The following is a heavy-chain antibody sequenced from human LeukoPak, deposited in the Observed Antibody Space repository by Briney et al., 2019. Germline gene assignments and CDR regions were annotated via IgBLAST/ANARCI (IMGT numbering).Heavy chain of an antibody. CDR1: GFTFSSYG. V-gene: IGHV3-30*18. J-gene: IGHJ4*02. Sequence: GGSLRLSCAASGFTFSSYGMHWVRQAPGKGLEWVAVISYDGSNKYYADSVKGRFTISRDNSKNTLYLQMNSLRAEDTAVYYCAKARCGGDCYASMDWGQGTLVTVSS. D-gene: IGHD2-21*02. CDR2: ISYDGSNK. CDR3: AKARCGGDCYASMD.